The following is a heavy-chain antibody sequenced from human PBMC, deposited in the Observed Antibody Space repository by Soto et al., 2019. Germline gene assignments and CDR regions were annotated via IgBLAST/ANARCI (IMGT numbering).Heavy chain of an antibody. CDR2: INAATGNT. CDR3: VRGAARRPPVTRAFDL. J-gene: IGHJ3*01. Sequence: HVEIVQSGAEVKMPGASVNVSCKSSGYNFTNHAMHWVRQAPGQRLEWLGWINAATGNTQYSQRFQDRLIIIRDTSASTASMELSSLRSEDTAVYYCVRGAARRPPVTRAFDLWGRGTFVTVSS. D-gene: IGHD4-17*01. CDR1: GYNFTNHA. V-gene: IGHV1-3*01.